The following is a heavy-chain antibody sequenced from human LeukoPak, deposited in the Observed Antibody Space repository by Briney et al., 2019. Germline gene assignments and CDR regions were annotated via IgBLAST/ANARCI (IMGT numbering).Heavy chain of an antibody. V-gene: IGHV4-4*07. CDR1: GGSISSYY. J-gene: IGHJ6*02. CDR2: IYTSGST. Sequence: SETLSLTCTVSGGSISSYYWSWIRQPAGKGLEWIGRIYTSGSTNYNPSLKSRVTMSVDTSKNQFSLKLSSVTAADTAAYYCARSSGWWGSYYYYGMDVWGQGTTVTVSS. CDR3: ARSSGWWGSYYYYGMDV. D-gene: IGHD6-19*01.